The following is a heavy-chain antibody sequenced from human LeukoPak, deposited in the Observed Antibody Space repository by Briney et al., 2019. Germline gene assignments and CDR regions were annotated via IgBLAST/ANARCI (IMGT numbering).Heavy chain of an antibody. V-gene: IGHV3-73*01. J-gene: IGHJ6*03. CDR3: TSVLGYCTNGVCRYYYMDV. CDR2: IRSKANSYAT. D-gene: IGHD2-8*01. Sequence: GGSLRLSCAASGFTFSGSAMHWVRQASGKGLEWVGRIRSKANSYATAYAASVKGRFTISRDDPKNTAYLQMNSLKTEDTAVYYCTSVLGYCTNGVCRYYYMDVWGKGTTVTVSS. CDR1: GFTFSGSA.